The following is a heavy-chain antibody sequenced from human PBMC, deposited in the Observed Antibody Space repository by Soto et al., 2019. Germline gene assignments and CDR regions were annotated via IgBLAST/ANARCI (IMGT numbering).Heavy chain of an antibody. D-gene: IGHD3-22*01. J-gene: IGHJ4*02. Sequence: GGSLRLSCAASGFTFSSYWMHWVRQVPGKGLVWVSRINNDGSAATYADSVKGRFTISRDNAKNTLYLQMNSLRAEDTAVYYCAKDRVPVGSVVIIPYYFAVWGRGTLVTVSS. V-gene: IGHV3-74*01. CDR1: GFTFSSYW. CDR3: AKDRVPVGSVVIIPYYFAV. CDR2: INNDGSAA.